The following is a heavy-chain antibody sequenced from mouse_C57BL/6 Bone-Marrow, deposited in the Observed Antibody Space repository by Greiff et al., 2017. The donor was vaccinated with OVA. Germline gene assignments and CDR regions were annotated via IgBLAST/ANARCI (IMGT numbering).Heavy chain of an antibody. CDR2: IDPSDSYT. V-gene: IGHV1-59*01. CDR1: GYTFTSYW. CDR3: ARKIVPDYYAMDY. J-gene: IGHJ4*01. D-gene: IGHD2-5*01. Sequence: VQLQQPGAELVRPGTSVKLSCKASGYTFTSYWMHWVKQRPGQGLEWIGVIDPSDSYTNYNQKFKGKATLTVDTSSSTAYMQLSSLTSEDSAVYYCARKIVPDYYAMDYWGQGTSVTVSS.